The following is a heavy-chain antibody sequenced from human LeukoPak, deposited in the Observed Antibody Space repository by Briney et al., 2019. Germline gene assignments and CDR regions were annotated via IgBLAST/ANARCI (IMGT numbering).Heavy chain of an antibody. J-gene: IGHJ4*02. CDR2: IIPIFGTA. CDR3: ARPSRWLQYLYFDY. D-gene: IGHD5-24*01. Sequence: SVKVSCKASGGTFSSYAISWVRQAPGQGLEWMGGIIPIFGTANYAQKFQGRVTITRDTSASTAYMELSSLRSEDTAVYYCARPSRWLQYLYFDYWGQGTLVTVSS. V-gene: IGHV1-69*05. CDR1: GGTFSSYA.